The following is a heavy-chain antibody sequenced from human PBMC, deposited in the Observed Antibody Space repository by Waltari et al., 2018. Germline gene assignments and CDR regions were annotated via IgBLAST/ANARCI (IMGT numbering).Heavy chain of an antibody. Sequence: QVQLQESGPGLVKPSQPLSLTCTVSGGSISRGRYYWSWIRQHPGKGLEWIGYSYYSGSTYYNPSLKSRVTISVDTSKNQFSLKLSSVTAADTAVYYCARKGYYYDSSGSVFDYWGQGTLVTVSS. CDR2: SYYSGST. D-gene: IGHD3-22*01. J-gene: IGHJ4*02. CDR3: ARKGYYYDSSGSVFDY. V-gene: IGHV4-31*03. CDR1: GGSISRGRYY.